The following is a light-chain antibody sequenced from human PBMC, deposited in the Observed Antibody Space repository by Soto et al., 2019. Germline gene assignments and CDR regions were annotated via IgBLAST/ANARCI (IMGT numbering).Light chain of an antibody. Sequence: DIQMTQSPSTLSASVGDRVTITCRASQSISSWLARYQEKPGKAPKLLIYKASSIESGVPSRFSGSGSGTEFILTIISLQPDDFANCYFQQYKTYWTFGQGTKVDIK. J-gene: IGKJ1*01. CDR2: KAS. V-gene: IGKV1-5*03. CDR1: QSISSW. CDR3: QQYKTYWT.